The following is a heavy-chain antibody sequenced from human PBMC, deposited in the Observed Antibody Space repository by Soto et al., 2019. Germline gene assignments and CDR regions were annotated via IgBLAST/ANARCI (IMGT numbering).Heavy chain of an antibody. Sequence: EVRLLESGGGLVQPGGSLRLSCAASGFTFSSYAMSWVRQAPGKGLEWVSTISGSGGGTYYADSMKGRFTISRDNSKNTLYLQMYGLRVEDTAVYYCARESDHWGQGTLVTVSS. CDR2: ISGSGGGT. J-gene: IGHJ4*02. V-gene: IGHV3-23*01. CDR1: GFTFSSYA. CDR3: ARESDH.